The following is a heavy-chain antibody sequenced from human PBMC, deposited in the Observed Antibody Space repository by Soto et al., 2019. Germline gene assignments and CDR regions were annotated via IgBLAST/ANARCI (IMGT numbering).Heavy chain of an antibody. CDR1: AASISSYY. D-gene: IGHD2-15*01. CDR3: VRHATDRHGNAEDWYFDR. V-gene: IGHV4-59*08. CDR2: MYTSEDT. Sequence: QVQLQESGPGLVRPSETLSLTCTVSAASISSYYWTWIRQPPGKGLEWIGHMYTSEDTKYNPSLKCRVTMSVDTSKNQFSQKLRSVTAAATAIYYCVRHATDRHGNAEDWYFDRGGRGTLVTGSS. J-gene: IGHJ2*01.